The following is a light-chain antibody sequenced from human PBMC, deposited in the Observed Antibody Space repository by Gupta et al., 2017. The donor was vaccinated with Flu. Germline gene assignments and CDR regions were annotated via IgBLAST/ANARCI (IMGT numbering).Light chain of an antibody. CDR2: RNN. V-gene: IGLV1-47*01. CDR1: NSNIGSNY. Sequence: QSVLTQPPSASGTPGQRVTISFSGRNSNIGSNYVYWYQQLPVTAPKPLISRNNQRPSGVPDRFSGSKSGHSASLATSGLRSEDEADYYCAASDASMNACVFGGGTKLTVL. CDR3: AASDASMNACV. J-gene: IGLJ2*01.